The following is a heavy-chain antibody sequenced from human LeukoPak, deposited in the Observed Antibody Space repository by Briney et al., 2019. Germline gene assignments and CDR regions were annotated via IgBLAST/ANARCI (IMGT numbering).Heavy chain of an antibody. Sequence: ASVKVSCKASGYTFISYDINWVRQATGQGLEWMGWMSPNSGNTGYAQQFQGRVTITADESTSTAYMELSSLRSEDTAVYYCARGYYYDSSGHERYFDYWGQGTLVTVSS. J-gene: IGHJ4*02. D-gene: IGHD3-22*01. CDR3: ARGYYYDSSGHERYFDY. V-gene: IGHV1-8*01. CDR2: MSPNSGNT. CDR1: GYTFISYD.